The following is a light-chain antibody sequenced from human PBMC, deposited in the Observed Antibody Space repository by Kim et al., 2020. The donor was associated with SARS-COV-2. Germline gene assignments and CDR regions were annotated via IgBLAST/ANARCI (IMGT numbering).Light chain of an antibody. J-gene: IGKJ4*01. CDR1: QSVTSSF. CDR2: GAS. V-gene: IGKV3-20*01. Sequence: ETVLTQSPGTLSLSPGQRATLSCRASQSVTSSFLAWYQQQPGQAPRLLINGASSRATVIADRFSGGGSGTGFTLTISRLQPEDFAVYYCQKNGDLPRTFGGGTKRDIK. CDR3: QKNGDLPRT.